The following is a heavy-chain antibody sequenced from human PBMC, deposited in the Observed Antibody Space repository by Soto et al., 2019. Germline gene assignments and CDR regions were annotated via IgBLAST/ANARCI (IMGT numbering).Heavy chain of an antibody. V-gene: IGHV4-31*03. CDR1: GGSISSGGYY. Sequence: SETMSLTCPVSGGSISSGGYYWSWIRQHPGKGLEWIGYIYYSGSTYYNPSLKSRVTISVDTSKNQFSLKLSSVTAADTAVYYCARVFTHPGSYYIGDYWGQGTQVTVSS. CDR2: IYYSGST. D-gene: IGHD3-10*01. CDR3: ARVFTHPGSYYIGDY. J-gene: IGHJ4*02.